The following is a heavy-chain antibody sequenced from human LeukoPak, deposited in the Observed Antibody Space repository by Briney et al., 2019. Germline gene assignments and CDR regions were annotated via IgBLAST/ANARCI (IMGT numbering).Heavy chain of an antibody. CDR2: INPNSGGT. J-gene: IGHJ6*03. V-gene: IGHV1-2*02. Sequence: ASVKVSFKASGYTFTGYYMHWVRQAPGQGLEWMGWINPNSGGTNYAQKFQGRVTMTRDTSISTAYMELSRLRSDDTAVYYCASGGSGSLDYYYYYMDVWGKGTTVTISS. D-gene: IGHD3-10*01. CDR1: GYTFTGYY. CDR3: ASGGSGSLDYYYYYMDV.